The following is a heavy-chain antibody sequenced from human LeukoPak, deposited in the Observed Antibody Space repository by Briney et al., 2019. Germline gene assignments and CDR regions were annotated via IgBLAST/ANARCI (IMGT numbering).Heavy chain of an antibody. D-gene: IGHD3-22*01. CDR3: AKPYYYDSSGYYVDAFDI. V-gene: IGHV3-23*01. Sequence: GGSLRLSCAASGFTFSNYAMTWVRQAPGKGLEWVSTISGGGDSTYYADSVKGRFTISRDNSKKTLYLQVNSLRAEDTAVYYCAKPYYYDSSGYYVDAFDIWGQGTMVTVSS. CDR2: ISGGGDST. J-gene: IGHJ3*02. CDR1: GFTFSNYA.